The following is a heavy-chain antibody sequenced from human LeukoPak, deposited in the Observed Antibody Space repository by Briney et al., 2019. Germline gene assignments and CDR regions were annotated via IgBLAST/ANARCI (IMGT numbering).Heavy chain of an antibody. CDR1: GGSFRGYY. Sequence: SETLSLTCAVYGGSFRGYYWSWIRQSPGKGLEWIGEIDHSGSTYYNPSLKSRVTISVDTSKNQFSLKLSSVTAADTAVYYCARQAYDSSGPWGQGTLVTVSS. CDR2: IDHSGST. D-gene: IGHD3-22*01. CDR3: ARQAYDSSGP. J-gene: IGHJ5*02. V-gene: IGHV4-34*01.